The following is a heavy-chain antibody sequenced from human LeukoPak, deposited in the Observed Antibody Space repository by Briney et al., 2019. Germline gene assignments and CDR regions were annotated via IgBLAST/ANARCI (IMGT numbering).Heavy chain of an antibody. CDR3: AKHSGSYYYRRHFDY. Sequence: GGSLRLSCAASGFTFSSYAMSWVRQAPGKGLEWVSAISGSGGSTYYADSVKGRFTISRDNSKNTLYLQMNSLRAEDTAVYYCAKHSGSYYYRRHFDYWGQGTLVTVSS. D-gene: IGHD3-10*01. CDR2: ISGSGGST. V-gene: IGHV3-23*01. J-gene: IGHJ4*02. CDR1: GFTFSSYA.